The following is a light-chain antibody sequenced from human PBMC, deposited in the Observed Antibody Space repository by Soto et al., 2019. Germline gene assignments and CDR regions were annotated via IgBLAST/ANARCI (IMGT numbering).Light chain of an antibody. CDR1: QSVSSN. Sequence: EILITQAPATLSVSPGERATLSWRASQSVSSNLAWYQQKPGQAPRILIYGASTRATGIPARFSGSGSGTEFTLTISSLQSEDFAVYYCQQYNNRQTFGQGTKVDIK. J-gene: IGKJ1*01. CDR2: GAS. V-gene: IGKV3-15*01. CDR3: QQYNNRQT.